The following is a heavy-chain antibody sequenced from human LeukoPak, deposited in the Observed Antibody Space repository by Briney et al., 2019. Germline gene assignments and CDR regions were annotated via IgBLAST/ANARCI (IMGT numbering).Heavy chain of an antibody. Sequence: PSETLSLTCAVYGGSFSGYYWSWIRQSPGKGLEWIGEINHSGSTNYNPSLKSRVTFSVDTSKNQFSLKPSSVTAADTAVYYCARRPRRYSYGYWDYWGQGTLVTVSS. V-gene: IGHV4-34*01. CDR3: ARRPRRYSYGYWDY. D-gene: IGHD5-18*01. CDR2: INHSGST. J-gene: IGHJ4*02. CDR1: GGSFSGYY.